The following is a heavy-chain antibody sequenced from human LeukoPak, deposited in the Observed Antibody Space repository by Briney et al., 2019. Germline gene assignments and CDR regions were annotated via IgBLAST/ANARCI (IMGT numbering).Heavy chain of an antibody. J-gene: IGHJ5*02. D-gene: IGHD6-6*01. CDR2: IYSSGSI. Sequence: SQTLSLTCTVSGASISSGSYYWSWIRQPAGKGLEWIGRIYSSGSINYNPSLKSRVTISVDTSKNQFSLKLSSVTAADTAVYYCARDRGSSVDAFWIDPWGPGTLVTVSS. CDR3: ARDRGSSVDAFWIDP. CDR1: GASISSGSYY. V-gene: IGHV4-61*02.